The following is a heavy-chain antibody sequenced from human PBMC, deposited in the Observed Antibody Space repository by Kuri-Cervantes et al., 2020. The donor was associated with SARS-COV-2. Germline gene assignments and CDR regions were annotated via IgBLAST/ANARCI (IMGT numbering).Heavy chain of an antibody. D-gene: IGHD2-2*01. CDR1: GYTFTSYY. CDR2: INPSGGST. V-gene: IGHV1-46*01. J-gene: IGHJ6*03. Sequence: ASVKVSCKASGYTFTSYYMHWVRQAPGQGLEWMGIINPSGGSTSYAQKFQGRVTMTRDTSTSTVYMELSSLRSEDTAVYYCARVRYCSSTSCRHQDYYYYMDVWGKGTTVTVSS. CDR3: ARVRYCSSTSCRHQDYYYYMDV.